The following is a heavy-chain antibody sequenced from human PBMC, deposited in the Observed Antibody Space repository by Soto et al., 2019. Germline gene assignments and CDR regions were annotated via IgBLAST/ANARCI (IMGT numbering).Heavy chain of an antibody. CDR2: IYYSGST. CDR1: GGSISSYY. Sequence: SETLSLTCTVSGGSISSYYWSWIRQPPGKGLEWTGYIYYSGSTNYNPSLKSRVTISVDTSKNQFSLKLSSVTAADTAVYYCARAAVAGTGGWFDPWGQGTLVTVSS. CDR3: ARAAVAGTGGWFDP. J-gene: IGHJ5*02. D-gene: IGHD6-19*01. V-gene: IGHV4-59*01.